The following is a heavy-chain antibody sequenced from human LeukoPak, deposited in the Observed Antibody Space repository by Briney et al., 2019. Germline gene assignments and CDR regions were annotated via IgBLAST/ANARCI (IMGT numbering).Heavy chain of an antibody. CDR2: ISYDGSNK. CDR1: GFTFSSYG. CDR3: AKDRPFVVVVAATPPLFDY. D-gene: IGHD2-15*01. Sequence: GGSLRLSCAASGFTFSSYGMHWVRQAPGKGLEWVAVISYDGSNKYYADSVKGRFTISRDNSNNTLYLQMNSLRAEDTAVYYCAKDRPFVVVVAATPPLFDYWGQGTLVTVSS. V-gene: IGHV3-30*18. J-gene: IGHJ4*02.